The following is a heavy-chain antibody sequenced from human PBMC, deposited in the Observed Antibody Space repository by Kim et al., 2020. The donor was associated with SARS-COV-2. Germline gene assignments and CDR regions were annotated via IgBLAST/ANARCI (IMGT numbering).Heavy chain of an antibody. J-gene: IGHJ3*02. CDR2: IYPGDSDT. Sequence: GESLKISCKGSGYSFTSYWIGWVRQMPGKGLEWMGIIYPGDSDTRYSPSFQGQVTISADKSISTAYLQWSSLKASDTAMYYCARRLSLHYDILTGYPGGGDAFDIWGQGTMVTVSS. CDR3: ARRLSLHYDILTGYPGGGDAFDI. V-gene: IGHV5-51*01. CDR1: GYSFTSYW. D-gene: IGHD3-9*01.